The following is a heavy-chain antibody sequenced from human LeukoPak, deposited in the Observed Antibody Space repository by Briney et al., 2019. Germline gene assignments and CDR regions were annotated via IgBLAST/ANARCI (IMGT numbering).Heavy chain of an antibody. V-gene: IGHV1-8*03. D-gene: IGHD1-26*01. CDR3: ARAGVGDTYDDY. Sequence: ASVKVSCKASGYTFTSYDINWVRQATGQGLEWMGWMNPNSGNTGYAQKFQGRVTITRNTSISTAYMELSSLRSEDTAVYYCARAGVGDTYDDYWGQGTLVTVSS. CDR1: GYTFTSYD. J-gene: IGHJ4*02. CDR2: MNPNSGNT.